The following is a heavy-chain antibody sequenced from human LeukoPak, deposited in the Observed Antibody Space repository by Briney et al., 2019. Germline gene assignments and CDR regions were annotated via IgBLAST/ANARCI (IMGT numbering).Heavy chain of an antibody. Sequence: GGSLRLSCAASGFTFSSYVMSWVRQAPGKGLEWVSAISGSGGSTYYADSVKGRFTISRDNSKNTLYLQMNSLRAEDTAVYYCARGGSEWSGYYSYLDYWGQGTLVTVSS. D-gene: IGHD3-3*01. V-gene: IGHV3-23*01. CDR3: ARGGSEWSGYYSYLDY. CDR2: ISGSGGST. CDR1: GFTFSSYV. J-gene: IGHJ4*02.